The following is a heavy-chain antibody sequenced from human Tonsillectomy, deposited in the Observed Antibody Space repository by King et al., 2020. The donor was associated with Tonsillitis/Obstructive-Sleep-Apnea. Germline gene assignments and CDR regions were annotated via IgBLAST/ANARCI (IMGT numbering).Heavy chain of an antibody. CDR3: ARGRRGLGHYYYDSTDV. CDR2: XXXXXSDX. Sequence: QLVQSGAEVKKPGESLKIACKSSGYTFTSYWIGWVRQMPGKGLECMGXXXXXXSDXRYXXPFQGQVTISADKSISTAYLQWGSLKASDTAIYCWARGRRGLGHYYYDSTDVWGRGTTVTVFS. J-gene: IGHJ6*03. CDR1: GYTFTSYW. D-gene: IGHD3-10*01. V-gene: IGHV5-51*01.